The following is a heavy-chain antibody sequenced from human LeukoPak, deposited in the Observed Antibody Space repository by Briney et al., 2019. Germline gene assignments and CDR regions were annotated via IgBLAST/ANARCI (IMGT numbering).Heavy chain of an antibody. Sequence: PGGSLRLSCAASGFTFTNYAMSWVRQAPGKGLEWVSHISSGGGSTFYADSVKGRFTISRDNSKNTLYLQMNSLRAEDTAVYYCARERRFRVAGGRGNYYYYMDVWGKGTTVTVSS. CDR1: GFTFTNYA. J-gene: IGHJ6*03. V-gene: IGHV3-23*01. CDR3: ARERRFRVAGGRGNYYYYMDV. D-gene: IGHD6-19*01. CDR2: ISSGGGST.